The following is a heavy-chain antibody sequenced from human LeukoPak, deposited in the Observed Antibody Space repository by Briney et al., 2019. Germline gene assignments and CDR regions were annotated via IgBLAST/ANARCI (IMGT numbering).Heavy chain of an antibody. CDR1: GFTFSSYA. CDR3: ARELRYYYYYGMDV. Sequence: TGGSLRLSCAASGFTFSSYAMHWVRQAPGKGLEWVAVIWYDGSNKYYTDSVKGRFTISRDNAKNSLYLQMNSLRAEDTAVYYCARELRYYYYYGMDVWGQGTTVTVSS. CDR2: IWYDGSNK. J-gene: IGHJ6*02. V-gene: IGHV3-33*08.